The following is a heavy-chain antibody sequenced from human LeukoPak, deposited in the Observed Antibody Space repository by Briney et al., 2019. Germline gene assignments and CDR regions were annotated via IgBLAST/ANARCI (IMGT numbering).Heavy chain of an antibody. CDR2: IYTSGST. D-gene: IGHD2-15*01. CDR1: GGSISSGSYY. CDR3: ARSRYCSGGSCPGVVYYYYYGMDV. J-gene: IGHJ6*02. V-gene: IGHV4-61*02. Sequence: SQTLSLTCTVSGGSISSGSYYWSWLRQPAGKGLEWIGRIYTSGSTNYNPSLKSRVTISVDTSKNQFSLKLSSVTAADTAVYYCARSRYCSGGSCPGVVYYYYYGMDVWGQGTTVTVSS.